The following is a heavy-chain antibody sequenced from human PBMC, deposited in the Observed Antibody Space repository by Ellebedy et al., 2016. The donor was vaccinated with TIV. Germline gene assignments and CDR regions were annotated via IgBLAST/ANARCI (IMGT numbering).Heavy chain of an antibody. CDR2: IYYSGST. CDR1: GDSISNYY. Sequence: SETLSLXXTVSGDSISNYYWSWIRQPPGKGLEWIGSIYYSGSTYYNPSLKSRVTISVDTSKNQFSLKLSSVTAADTAVYYCARHCRSTSCYQSDYWGQGTLVTVSS. CDR3: ARHCRSTSCYQSDY. V-gene: IGHV4-59*05. J-gene: IGHJ4*02. D-gene: IGHD2-2*01.